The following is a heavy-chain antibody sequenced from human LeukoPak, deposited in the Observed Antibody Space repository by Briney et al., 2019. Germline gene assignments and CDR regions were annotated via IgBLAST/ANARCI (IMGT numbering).Heavy chain of an antibody. V-gene: IGHV3-23*01. CDR3: AKDRYYASGSSYGNAFNI. Sequence: GGSLRLSCAASGFTFSSYAMSWVRQAPGKGLEWVSAISGGGGSTYYADSVKGRFTISRDNSKNTLYLQMNSLRAEDTAVYYCAKDRYYASGSSYGNAFNIWGQGTMVTVSS. CDR1: GFTFSSYA. CDR2: ISGGGGST. D-gene: IGHD3-10*01. J-gene: IGHJ3*02.